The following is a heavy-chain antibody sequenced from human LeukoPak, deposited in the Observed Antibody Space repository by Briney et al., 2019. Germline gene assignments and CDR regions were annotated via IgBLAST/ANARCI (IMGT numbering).Heavy chain of an antibody. J-gene: IGHJ4*02. D-gene: IGHD4-17*01. CDR2: INHSGST. Sequence: SETLSLTCAVYGGSFSGYYWSWIRQPPGKGLEWIGEINHSGSTNYNPSLKSQVTISVDTSKNQFSLKLSSVTAADTAVYYCARGPSATTRYDYWGQGTLVTVSS. CDR3: ARGPSATTRYDY. V-gene: IGHV4-34*01. CDR1: GGSFSGYY.